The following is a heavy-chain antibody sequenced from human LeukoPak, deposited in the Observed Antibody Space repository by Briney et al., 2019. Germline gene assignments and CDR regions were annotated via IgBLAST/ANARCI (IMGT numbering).Heavy chain of an antibody. Sequence: SVKVSCKASGGTFSSYAISWVRQAPGQGLEWMGKIIPIFGTANYAQKFRGRVTITTDESTSTAYMELSSLRSEDTAVYYCARVPINDWGSGDYFDYWGQGTLVTVSS. CDR1: GGTFSSYA. V-gene: IGHV1-69*05. J-gene: IGHJ4*02. CDR3: ARVPINDWGSGDYFDY. CDR2: IIPIFGTA. D-gene: IGHD7-27*01.